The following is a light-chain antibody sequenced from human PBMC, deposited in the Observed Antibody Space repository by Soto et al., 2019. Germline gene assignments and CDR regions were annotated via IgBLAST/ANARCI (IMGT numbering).Light chain of an antibody. CDR3: QQYNSYPPLT. Sequence: DIQMTQSPSTLSASVGDRVTITCRASQSISSWLAWYQQKPGKAPKLLIYDASSLESGVPSRFSGSGSGTEFNLTISRLQPDDFTTYYCQQYNSYPPLTFGQGTKVEI. CDR1: QSISSW. CDR2: DAS. J-gene: IGKJ1*01. V-gene: IGKV1-5*01.